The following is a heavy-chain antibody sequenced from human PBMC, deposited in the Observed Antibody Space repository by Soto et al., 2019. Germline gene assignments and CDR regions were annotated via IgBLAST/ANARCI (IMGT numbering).Heavy chain of an antibody. D-gene: IGHD7-27*01. V-gene: IGHV4-59*08. CDR2: IYYSGST. J-gene: IGHJ4*02. CDR1: GGSISSYY. CDR3: ARRGDWGSDEFDY. Sequence: SETLSLTCTVSGGSISSYYLSWIRQPPGKGLEWIGYIYYSGSTSYNPSLKSRVTIVVDTSKNQFSLNLSSMTATDTAVYYCARRGDWGSDEFDYWGQGTLVTVSS.